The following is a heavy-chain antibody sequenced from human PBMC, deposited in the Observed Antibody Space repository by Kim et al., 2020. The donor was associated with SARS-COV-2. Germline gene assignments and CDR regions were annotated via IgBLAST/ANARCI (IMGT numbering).Heavy chain of an antibody. CDR1: GYSFTSYW. CDR2: IYPGDSDT. J-gene: IGHJ6*02. Sequence: GESLKISCKGSGYSFTSYWIGWVRQMPGKGLEWMGIIYPGDSDTRYSPSFQGQVTISADKSISTAYLQWSSLKASDTAMYYCASTSRWAGYSGPYYGMDVWGQGTTVTVSS. V-gene: IGHV5-51*01. CDR3: ASTSRWAGYSGPYYGMDV. D-gene: IGHD2-15*01.